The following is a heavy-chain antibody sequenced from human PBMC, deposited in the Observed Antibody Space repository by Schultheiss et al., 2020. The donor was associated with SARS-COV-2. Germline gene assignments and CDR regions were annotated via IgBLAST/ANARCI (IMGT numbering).Heavy chain of an antibody. V-gene: IGHV3-48*04. Sequence: GGSLRLSCAASGFTFSSYGMHWVRQAPGKGLEWVSGISWNSGSIGYADSVKGRFTISRDNAKNSLYLQMNSLRAEDTAVYYCARDDFPARYSGSSTGDAFDIWGQGTMVTVSS. CDR3: ARDDFPARYSGSSTGDAFDI. CDR1: GFTFSSYG. J-gene: IGHJ3*02. CDR2: ISWNSGSI. D-gene: IGHD1-26*01.